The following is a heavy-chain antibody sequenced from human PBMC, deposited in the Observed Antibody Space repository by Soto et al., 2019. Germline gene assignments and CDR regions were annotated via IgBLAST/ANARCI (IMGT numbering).Heavy chain of an antibody. V-gene: IGHV5-51*01. CDR2: IYPGDSDT. D-gene: IGHD3-22*01. Sequence: GESLKISCQGSGYSFTSYWIGWVRQIPGKGLEWMGIIYPGDSDTRYSPSFQGQVTISADKSISTAYLQWSSLKASDTAMYYCATQAYYYDSSGYYYGAFDIWGQGTMVNVSS. CDR3: ATQAYYYDSSGYYYGAFDI. CDR1: GYSFTSYW. J-gene: IGHJ3*02.